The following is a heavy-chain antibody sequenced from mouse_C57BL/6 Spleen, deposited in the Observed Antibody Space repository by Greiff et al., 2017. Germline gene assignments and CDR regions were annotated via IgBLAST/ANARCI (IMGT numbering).Heavy chain of an antibody. CDR3: ARSRGDWYFDV. CDR1: GYTFTSYW. Sequence: QVQLQQPGAELVRPGSSVKLSCKASGYTFTSYWMHWVKQRPIQGLEWIGNIDPSDSETHYNQKFKDKATLTVDKSSSTAYMQLSSLTSEDSAVYYGARSRGDWYFDVWGTGTTVTVSS. V-gene: IGHV1-52*01. CDR2: IDPSDSET. J-gene: IGHJ1*03.